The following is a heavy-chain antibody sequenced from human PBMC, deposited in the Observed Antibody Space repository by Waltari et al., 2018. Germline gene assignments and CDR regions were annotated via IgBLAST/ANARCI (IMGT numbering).Heavy chain of an antibody. Sequence: EVQLVESGGGLIQPGGYLRLSCAASGFAVRRTSRPWVRQAPGKGLEWRSVIYSGGTTYYADSVKGRFTISRDNSKNTVYLQLNSLTVEDTAVYYCAREHYGGGFWGQGTLVTVSS. CDR1: GFAVRRTS. J-gene: IGHJ4*02. CDR2: IYSGGTT. CDR3: AREHYGGGF. D-gene: IGHD4-17*01. V-gene: IGHV3-53*01.